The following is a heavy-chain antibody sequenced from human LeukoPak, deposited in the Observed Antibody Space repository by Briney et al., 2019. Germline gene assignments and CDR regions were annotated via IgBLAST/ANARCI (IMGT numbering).Heavy chain of an antibody. CDR2: ISGSGGST. J-gene: IGHJ4*02. CDR3: ARDKPPPYYYDSSGIFDY. V-gene: IGHV3-23*01. CDR1: GFTFSNNA. D-gene: IGHD3-22*01. Sequence: GGSLRLSCAASGFTFSNNALSWVRQAPGKGLEWVSVISGSGGSTYYADSLKDRFTISRDDSINTLYLQMNSLRAEDTAVYYCARDKPPPYYYDSSGIFDYWGQGTLVTVSS.